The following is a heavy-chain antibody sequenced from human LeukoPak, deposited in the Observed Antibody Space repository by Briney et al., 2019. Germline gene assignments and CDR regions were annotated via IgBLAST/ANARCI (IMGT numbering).Heavy chain of an antibody. Sequence: ASVXXXCXXSGYTFTNYAIHWVRQAPGQRLXGMXGINGGNGNTRYSQKFQGRVTITSDTSASTAYMELSSLRSEDTAVYYCARDDIKDSSGYTFDYWGQGTLVTVSS. D-gene: IGHD3-22*01. CDR2: INGGNGNT. CDR3: ARDDIKDSSGYTFDY. J-gene: IGHJ4*02. CDR1: GYTFTNYA. V-gene: IGHV1-3*01.